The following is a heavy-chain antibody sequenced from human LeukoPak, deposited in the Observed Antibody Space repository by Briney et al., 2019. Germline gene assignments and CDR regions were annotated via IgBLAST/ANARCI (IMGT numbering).Heavy chain of an antibody. CDR2: IYYSGST. CDR1: GGSISSGDYY. J-gene: IGHJ4*02. CDR3: ASWTTVSLNFDY. D-gene: IGHD4-11*01. V-gene: IGHV4-30-4*08. Sequence: PSQTPSLTCTVSGGSISSGDYYWSWIRQPPGKGLEWIGYIYYSGSTYYNPSLKSRVTISVDTSKNQFSLKLSSVTAADTAVYYCASWTTVSLNFDYWGQGTLVTVSS.